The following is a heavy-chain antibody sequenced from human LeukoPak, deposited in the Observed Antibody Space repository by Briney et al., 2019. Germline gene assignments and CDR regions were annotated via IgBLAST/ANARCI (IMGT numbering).Heavy chain of an antibody. J-gene: IGHJ1*01. CDR1: GFTFSSYG. V-gene: IGHV3-23*01. CDR3: AKSNTPPRYCGGDCYSEYFQH. CDR2: ISGSGGST. Sequence: PGGTLRLSCAASGFTFSSYGMSWVRQAPGKGLEWVSAISGSGGSTYYADSVKGRFTISRDNSKNTLYLQMNSLRAEDTAVYYCAKSNTPPRYCGGDCYSEYFQHWGQGTLVTVSS. D-gene: IGHD2-21*02.